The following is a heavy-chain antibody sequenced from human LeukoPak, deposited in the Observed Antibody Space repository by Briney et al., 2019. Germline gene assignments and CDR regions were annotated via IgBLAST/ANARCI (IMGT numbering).Heavy chain of an antibody. V-gene: IGHV3-11*04. D-gene: IGHD3-16*02. CDR3: ARDGDYVWGSYRRFDY. Sequence: GGSLRLSCAASGFTFSDYYMSWIRQAPGKGLEGASYISSSGTTIYYADSVKGRFTISRDNAKNSLYLQMNSLRAEDTAVYYCARDGDYVWGSYRRFDYWGQGTLVTVSS. J-gene: IGHJ4*02. CDR1: GFTFSDYY. CDR2: ISSSGTTI.